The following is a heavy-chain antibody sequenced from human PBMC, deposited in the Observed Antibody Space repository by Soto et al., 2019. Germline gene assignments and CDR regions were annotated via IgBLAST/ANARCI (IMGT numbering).Heavy chain of an antibody. CDR2: IYHSGIT. V-gene: IGHV4-30-2*01. CDR3: ARVAGSSRGHFDY. D-gene: IGHD6-6*01. J-gene: IGHJ4*02. Sequence: SKTLSLTCAVSGDSINNGVYSWSWIRQPPGKVLEWIGYIYHSGITSYSPSLKRRVTISADRSNNQFSLRLSSVTAADTAVYYCARVAGSSRGHFDYCGQGSLFTVSS. CDR1: GDSINNGVYS.